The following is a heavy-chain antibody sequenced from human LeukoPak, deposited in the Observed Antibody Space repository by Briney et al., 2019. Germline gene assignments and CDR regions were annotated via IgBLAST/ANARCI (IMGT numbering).Heavy chain of an antibody. CDR1: GFTFSSSW. D-gene: IGHD4-17*01. J-gene: IGHJ4*02. V-gene: IGHV3-7*01. CDR3: ARDQGGALDY. Sequence: GGSLRLSCAASGFTFSSSWMAWVRQPPGKGPEWVANMNQDRSAKHYLDSVKGRFTISRDNAKNSLYLQMNSLRVEDTAVYFCARDQGGALDYWGQGTLVTVSS. CDR2: MNQDRSAK.